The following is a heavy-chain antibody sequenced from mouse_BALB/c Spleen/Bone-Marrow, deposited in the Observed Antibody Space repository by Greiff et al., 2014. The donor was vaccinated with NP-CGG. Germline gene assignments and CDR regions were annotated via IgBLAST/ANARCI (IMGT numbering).Heavy chain of an antibody. CDR2: ISSGGSYT. D-gene: IGHD2-1*01. J-gene: IGHJ3*01. V-gene: IGHV5-9-3*01. CDR1: GFTFSSYA. CDR3: ATYGNYPFAY. Sequence: EVQVVESGGGLVKPGGSLKLSCAASGFTFSSYAMSWVRQTPEKRLEWVATISSGGSYTYYPDSVKGRFTISRDNAKNTLYLQMSSLRPEDTAMYYCATYGNYPFAYWGQGTLVTVSA.